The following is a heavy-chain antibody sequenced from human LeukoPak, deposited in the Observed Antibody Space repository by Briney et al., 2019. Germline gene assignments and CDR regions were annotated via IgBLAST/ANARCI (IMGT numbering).Heavy chain of an antibody. Sequence: GGSLRLSCAASGFTFSNYWMSWVRQAPGKGLEWVANIKEDGSEKSYVDSVKGRFTISRDNAKNSLYLQMNSLRAEDTAVYYCARVSAGDYPDYWGQGTLVTVSS. J-gene: IGHJ4*02. CDR1: GFTFSNYW. V-gene: IGHV3-7*03. D-gene: IGHD7-27*01. CDR2: IKEDGSEK. CDR3: ARVSAGDYPDY.